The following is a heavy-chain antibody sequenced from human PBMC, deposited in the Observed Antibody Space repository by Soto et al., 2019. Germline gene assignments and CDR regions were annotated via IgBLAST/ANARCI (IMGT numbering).Heavy chain of an antibody. CDR1: GYTFTSYY. CDR3: ARDYSSYYYDSSGYYFDY. J-gene: IGHJ4*02. CDR2: INPSGGST. D-gene: IGHD3-22*01. V-gene: IGHV1-46*01. Sequence: QVQLVQSGAEVKKPGASVKVSCKASGYTFTSYYMHWVRQAPGQGLEWMGIINPSGGSTSYAQKCQGRVTMTRDTSTSTVYMELSSLRSEDTAVYYCARDYSSYYYDSSGYYFDYWGQGTLVTVSS.